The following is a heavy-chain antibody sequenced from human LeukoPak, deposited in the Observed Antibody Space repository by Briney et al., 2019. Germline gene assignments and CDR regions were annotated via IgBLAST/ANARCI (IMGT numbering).Heavy chain of an antibody. CDR2: INWNGGST. D-gene: IGHD2-21*02. CDR3: ARRPYCGGDCYLTAYFDY. CDR1: GFTFDDYG. Sequence: GGSLRLSWAASGFTFDDYGMSWVRQAPGKGLEWVSGINWNGGSTGYADSVKGRFTISRDNAKNSLYLQMNSLRAEDTALYYCARRPYCGGDCYLTAYFDYWGQGTLVTVSS. J-gene: IGHJ4*02. V-gene: IGHV3-20*04.